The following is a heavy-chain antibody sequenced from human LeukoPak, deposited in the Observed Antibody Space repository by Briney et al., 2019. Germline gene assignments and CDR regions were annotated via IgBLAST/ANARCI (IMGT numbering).Heavy chain of an antibody. Sequence: GGSLRLSCAASGFTFSSYGMHWVRQAPGKGLEWVAFIRYDGSNKYYADSVKGRFTISRDNSKNTLFLQMNSLRAEDTAVYYCAKDALISFRGAWSQSDYWGQGTLVTVSS. D-gene: IGHD3-16*02. CDR3: AKDALISFRGAWSQSDY. V-gene: IGHV3-30*02. CDR2: IRYDGSNK. J-gene: IGHJ4*02. CDR1: GFTFSSYG.